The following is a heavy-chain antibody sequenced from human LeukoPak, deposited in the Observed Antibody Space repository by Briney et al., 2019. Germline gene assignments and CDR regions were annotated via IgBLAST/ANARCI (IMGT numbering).Heavy chain of an antibody. J-gene: IGHJ4*02. V-gene: IGHV4-59*08. CDR1: GGSMNTYF. CDR3: ARHKTGGTYPLDY. Sequence: SETLSLTCTVSGGSMNTYFCSWIRQPPGKGLEWIGHIHYSWSTTYNPSLKSRVTISVDVSNNQFSLKLSSVTAADTAVYYCARHKTGGTYPLDYWGQGTMVTVSS. CDR2: IHYSWST. D-gene: IGHD1-26*01.